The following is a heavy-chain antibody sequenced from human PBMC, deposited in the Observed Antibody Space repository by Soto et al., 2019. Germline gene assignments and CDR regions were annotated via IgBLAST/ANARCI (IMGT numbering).Heavy chain of an antibody. CDR1: GSITNHH. CDR3: AKVTHRGPIAVAGPLGS. D-gene: IGHD6-19*01. Sequence: QVHLVQSGAEVKKPGASVNFSCQASGSITNHHMHWVRQAPGQGLEWMGIFNPSGLSTTYAQKFQGRVTITRDTSTSTVYMELSSLTSEDTAVYFCAKVTHRGPIAVAGPLGSWGQGTLVIVSS. J-gene: IGHJ4*02. V-gene: IGHV1-46*01. CDR2: FNPSGLST.